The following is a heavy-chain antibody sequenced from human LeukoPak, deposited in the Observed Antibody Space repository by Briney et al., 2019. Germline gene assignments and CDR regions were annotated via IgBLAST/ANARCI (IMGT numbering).Heavy chain of an antibody. CDR1: GGSISSYY. CDR2: IYYSGST. D-gene: IGHD5-18*01. J-gene: IGHJ6*02. V-gene: IGHV4-59*01. Sequence: SETLSLTCTVSGGSISSYYWSWIRQPPGKGLEWIGYIYYSGSTNYNPSLKSRVTISVDTSKNQFSLKLSSVTAADTAVYYCAGGRGYSYGPNYYGMDVWGQGTTVNVSS. CDR3: AGGRGYSYGPNYYGMDV.